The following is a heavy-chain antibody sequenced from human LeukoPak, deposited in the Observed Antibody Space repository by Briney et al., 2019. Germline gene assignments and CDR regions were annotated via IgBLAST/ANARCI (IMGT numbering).Heavy chain of an antibody. CDR1: GYTFTSYY. V-gene: IGHV1-46*01. J-gene: IGHJ6*03. Sequence: ASVKVSCKASGYTFTSYYMHWVRQAPGQGLEWMGIINPSGGSTSYAQKFQGRVTMTSDMSTSTVYMELSSLRSEDTAVYYCAREDGAAAGTYYYYYMDVWGKGTTVTVSS. D-gene: IGHD6-13*01. CDR2: INPSGGST. CDR3: AREDGAAAGTYYYYYMDV.